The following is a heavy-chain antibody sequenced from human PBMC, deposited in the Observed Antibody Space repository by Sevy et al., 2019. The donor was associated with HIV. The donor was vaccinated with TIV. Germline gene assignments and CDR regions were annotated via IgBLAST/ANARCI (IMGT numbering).Heavy chain of an antibody. D-gene: IGHD3-3*01. Sequence: GGSLRLSCAASGFTFSSYSMNWVRQAPGKGLEWVSSISSSSSYIYYADSVKGRFTISRDNAKNSLYLQMNSLRAEDTAVYYCAREGSLDFWSGYSSAEYFQHWGQGTLVTVSS. CDR1: GFTFSSYS. CDR3: AREGSLDFWSGYSSAEYFQH. V-gene: IGHV3-21*01. CDR2: ISSSSSYI. J-gene: IGHJ1*01.